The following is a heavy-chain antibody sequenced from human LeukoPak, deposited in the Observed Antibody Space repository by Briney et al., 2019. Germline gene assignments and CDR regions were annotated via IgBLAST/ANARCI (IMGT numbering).Heavy chain of an antibody. CDR3: AREGSITY. V-gene: IGHV3-48*03. J-gene: IGHJ4*02. CDR2: ISSSGSAI. CDR1: GFTFSTYE. Sequence: GGSLRISCASSGFTFSTYEMNWIRQAPAKGLEWVSYISSSGSAIYYADSVKGRFTISRDNAKNSLYLQMNSLRAEDTAIYYCAREGSITYWGQGTLVTVSS. D-gene: IGHD3-10*01.